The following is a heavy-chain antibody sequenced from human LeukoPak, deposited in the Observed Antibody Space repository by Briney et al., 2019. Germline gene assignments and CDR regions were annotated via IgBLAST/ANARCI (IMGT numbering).Heavy chain of an antibody. CDR1: GGSFSGYY. CDR2: INHSGST. Sequence: SETLSLTCVVYGGSFSGYYWSWIRQPPGKGLEWIGEINHSGSTNYNPSLKSRVTISVDTSKNQFSLKLSSVTAADTAVYYCARGQRFPRGVIPYYYYGMDVWGKGTTVTVSS. D-gene: IGHD3-10*01. CDR3: ARGQRFPRGVIPYYYYGMDV. J-gene: IGHJ6*04. V-gene: IGHV4-34*01.